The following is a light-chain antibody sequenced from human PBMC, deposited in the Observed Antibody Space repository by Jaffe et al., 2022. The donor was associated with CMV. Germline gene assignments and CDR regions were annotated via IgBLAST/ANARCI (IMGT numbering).Light chain of an antibody. CDR2: GAG. V-gene: IGKV3-15*01. J-gene: IGKJ2*02. Sequence: EIVMTQSPATLSVSPGERATLSCRASQSVSDNLAWYQQKPGQAPRLLIFGAGTRATGIPARFSGSGSGTEFTLTISSLQSEDFAVYYCQQYNNWPQGTFGQGTKLEI. CDR3: QQYNNWPQGT. CDR1: QSVSDN.